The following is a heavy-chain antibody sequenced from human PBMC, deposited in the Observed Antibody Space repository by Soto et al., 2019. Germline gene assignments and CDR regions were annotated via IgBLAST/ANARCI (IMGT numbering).Heavy chain of an antibody. D-gene: IGHD2-2*02. CDR1: GGSISSSNW. Sequence: SETLSLPCAVSGGSISSSNWWSWVRHPPGKGLEWIGEIYHSGSTNYNPSLKSRVTLSVDKSKSHFSLRRSSVSAADRAVYYCARGVPCYNGVGDPPSGYYCCYWGKGT. CDR3: ARGVPCYNGVGDPPSGYYCCY. V-gene: IGHV4-4*02. CDR2: IYHSGST. J-gene: IGHJ4*02.